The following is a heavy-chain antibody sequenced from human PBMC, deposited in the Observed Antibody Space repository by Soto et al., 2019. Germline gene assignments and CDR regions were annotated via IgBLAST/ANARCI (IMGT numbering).Heavy chain of an antibody. D-gene: IGHD3-3*01. Sequence: SVKVSCKASGGTFSSYAISWVRQAPGQGLEWMGGIIPIFGTANYAQKFQGRVTITADKSTSTAYMELSSLRSEDTAVYYCASKAYYDFWSGYFNWGQGTLVTVSS. CDR2: IIPIFGTA. CDR1: GGTFSSYA. CDR3: ASKAYYDFWSGYFN. J-gene: IGHJ4*02. V-gene: IGHV1-69*06.